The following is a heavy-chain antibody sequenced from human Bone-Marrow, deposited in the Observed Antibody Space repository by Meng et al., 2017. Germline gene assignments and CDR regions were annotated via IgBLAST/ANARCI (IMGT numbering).Heavy chain of an antibody. CDR3: ARADSAAACTPAYFQH. D-gene: IGHD6-13*01. Sequence: ASVKVSCKTSGYTFTTYYIHWVRQAPGQGLEWMGIINPSGGSATYAQKFQGRVTMTRDTSTTTVYMELSSLRSEDTAVYYCARADSAAACTPAYFQHWGQGTLVTVSS. CDR1: GYTFTTYY. V-gene: IGHV1-46*01. J-gene: IGHJ1*01. CDR2: INPSGGSA.